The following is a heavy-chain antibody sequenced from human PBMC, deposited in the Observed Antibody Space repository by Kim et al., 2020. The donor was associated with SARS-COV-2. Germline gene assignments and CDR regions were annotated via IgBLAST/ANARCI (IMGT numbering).Heavy chain of an antibody. CDR2: ISDSGGST. CDR3: AEDRRSWLSGAFDI. D-gene: IGHD3-22*01. J-gene: IGHJ3*02. Sequence: GGSLRLSCAASGFTFSSYAMNWVRQAPGKGLEWVSTISDSGGSTSYADSVKGRFTISRDNSKNTLCLQVNSLRAEDTAVYYCAEDRRSWLSGAFDIWGQGTMVTVSS. V-gene: IGHV3-23*01. CDR1: GFTFSSYA.